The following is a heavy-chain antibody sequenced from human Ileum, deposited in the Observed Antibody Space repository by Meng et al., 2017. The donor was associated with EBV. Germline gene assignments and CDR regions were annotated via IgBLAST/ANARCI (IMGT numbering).Heavy chain of an antibody. Sequence: LDQVVSSLVNPIQPLTLTCPFSACSLFTTGMCVHWIRQPPGKALEWLALIYWNDDRRYSPFLRSRLTINKDTYKTQVVLTMTNMDPEAKATYYCAHRDKITMAGASFEYWGQGTLVTVSS. V-gene: IGHV2-5*01. D-gene: IGHD6-19*01. J-gene: IGHJ4*02. CDR3: AHRDKITMAGASFEY. CDR1: ACSLFTTGMC. CDR2: IYWNDDR.